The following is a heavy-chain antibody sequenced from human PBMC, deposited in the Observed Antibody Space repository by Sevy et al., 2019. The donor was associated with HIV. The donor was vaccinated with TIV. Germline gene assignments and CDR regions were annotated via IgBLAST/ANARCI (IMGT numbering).Heavy chain of an antibody. J-gene: IGHJ3*01. Sequence: GGSLRLSCAASGFTFSTYAMNRVRQAPGKGPEWVSSISGGGGTTLYSDSVRGRFTTSRDNSRNSLFLQMKSLRADDSALYYCARLLTYNTIGTEAFDVWGQGTMVTVSS. CDR1: GFTFSTYA. CDR2: ISGGGGTT. D-gene: IGHD2-8*01. V-gene: IGHV3-23*01. CDR3: ARLLTYNTIGTEAFDV.